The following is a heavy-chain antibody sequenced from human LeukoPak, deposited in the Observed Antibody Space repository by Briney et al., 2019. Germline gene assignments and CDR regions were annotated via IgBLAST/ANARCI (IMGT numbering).Heavy chain of an antibody. CDR2: IYYSGST. J-gene: IGHJ4*02. CDR1: GGSISSSSYS. Sequence: SETLSLTCTVPGGSISSSSYSWGWIRQPPGKGLEWIGSIYYSGSTYYNPSLKSRVTISVDTSKNQFSLKLSSVTAADTAVYYCARQLTPPFFDYWGQGTLVTVSS. V-gene: IGHV4-39*01. CDR3: ARQLTPPFFDY.